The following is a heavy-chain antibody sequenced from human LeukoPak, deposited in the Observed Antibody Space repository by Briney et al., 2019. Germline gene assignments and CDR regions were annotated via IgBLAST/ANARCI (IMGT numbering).Heavy chain of an antibody. CDR2: ISAYNGHT. D-gene: IGHD3-22*01. V-gene: IGHV1-18*01. J-gene: IGHJ4*02. Sequence: ASVKVSCKASGYTFTSYGISWVRQAPGQGLEWMGWISAYNGHTNYAQKLQGRVTMTTDTSTSTAYMELRSLRSDDTAVYYCARDRSLYYESSGYYSPLGYWGQGTLVTVPS. CDR3: ARDRSLYYESSGYYSPLGY. CDR1: GYTFTSYG.